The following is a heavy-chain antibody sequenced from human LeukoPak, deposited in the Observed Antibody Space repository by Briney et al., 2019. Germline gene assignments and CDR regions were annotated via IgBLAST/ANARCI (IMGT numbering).Heavy chain of an antibody. J-gene: IGHJ4*02. CDR1: GYSFTDYY. V-gene: IGHV1-2*02. D-gene: IGHD4-11*01. CDR2: INPNHGGT. CDR3: ARDFASHRPMTTGFDY. Sequence: ASVRVSCKASGYSFTDYYINWVRQAPGQGLEWMGWINPNHGGTHYAQKFQGRVTMTRDTSISTAYMELSRLRSDDTAVYYCARDFASHRPMTTGFDYWGQGTLVTVSS.